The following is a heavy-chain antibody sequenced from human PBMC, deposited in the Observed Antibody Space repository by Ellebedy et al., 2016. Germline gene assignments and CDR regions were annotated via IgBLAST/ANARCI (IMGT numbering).Heavy chain of an antibody. D-gene: IGHD3-16*01. CDR2: ISGGGRRT. Sequence: GGSLRLSCAASGFAFSIYAMTWVRQAPGKGLEWVSTISGGGRRTYYADSVKGRFTISRDNSKNTLYLQMNSLRAEDTAVYYCAKGGEYSHFDLWGRGTLATVSS. V-gene: IGHV3-23*01. J-gene: IGHJ2*01. CDR3: AKGGEYSHFDL. CDR1: GFAFSIYA.